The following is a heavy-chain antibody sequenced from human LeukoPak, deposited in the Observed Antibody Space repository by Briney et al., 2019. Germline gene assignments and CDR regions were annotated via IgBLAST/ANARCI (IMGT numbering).Heavy chain of an antibody. J-gene: IGHJ4*02. CDR2: ISGNGGVI. V-gene: IGHV3-48*04. CDR1: GFNFKNYV. D-gene: IGHD1-1*01. Sequence: GGSLRLSCVGSGFNFKNYVMIWVRQAPGKGLEWLSYISGNGGVIQYADSVKGRFTISRDNAKNLLYLQMDSLRVEDTAIYYCARDPRTVRIWGQGTLVTVSS. CDR3: ARDPRTVRI.